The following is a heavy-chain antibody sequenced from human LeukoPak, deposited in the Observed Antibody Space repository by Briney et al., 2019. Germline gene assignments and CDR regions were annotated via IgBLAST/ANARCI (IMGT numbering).Heavy chain of an antibody. D-gene: IGHD3-16*01. CDR2: INPNSGGT. Sequence: ASVKVPCKASGYTFTGYYMHWVRQAPGQGLEWMGWINPNSGGTNYAQKFQGRVTMTRDTSISTAYMELSRLRSDDTAVYYCAREGDYRGDWFDPWGQGTLVTVSS. V-gene: IGHV1-2*02. CDR1: GYTFTGYY. CDR3: AREGDYRGDWFDP. J-gene: IGHJ5*02.